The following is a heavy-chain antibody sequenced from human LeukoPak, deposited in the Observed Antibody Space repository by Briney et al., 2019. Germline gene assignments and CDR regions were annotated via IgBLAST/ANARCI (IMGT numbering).Heavy chain of an antibody. CDR3: ARANQQLSDLDY. D-gene: IGHD6-13*01. CDR1: GASISSYY. CDR2: LYYSGSA. J-gene: IGHJ4*02. Sequence: SETLSLTCTVSGASISSYYWSWIRQPPGKGLEWIGYLYYSGSANYNPSLKSRVTISVDTSKNQFSLKLTSVTAADTAVYYCARANQQLSDLDYWGQGTLVTVSS. V-gene: IGHV4-59*01.